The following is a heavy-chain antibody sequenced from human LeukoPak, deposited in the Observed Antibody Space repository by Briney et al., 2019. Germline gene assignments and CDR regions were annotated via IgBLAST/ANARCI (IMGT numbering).Heavy chain of an antibody. Sequence: GRSLRLSCAASGFTLSSYGMHWVRQAPGNGLEWAAVIWYDGSNKYYADSVKGRFTISRDSSKNTVYLQMNSLRAEDTAVYYCARGDYGSGSYPRIFDYWGQGSLVTVSS. D-gene: IGHD3-10*01. CDR1: GFTLSSYG. V-gene: IGHV3-33*01. J-gene: IGHJ4*02. CDR2: IWYDGSNK. CDR3: ARGDYGSGSYPRIFDY.